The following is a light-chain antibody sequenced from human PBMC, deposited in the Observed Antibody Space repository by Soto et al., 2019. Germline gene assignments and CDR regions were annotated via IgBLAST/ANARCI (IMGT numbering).Light chain of an antibody. CDR1: QSVSSGY. CDR2: DAS. J-gene: IGKJ5*01. CDR3: QQRNVWPPVT. V-gene: IGKV3D-20*02. Sequence: EIVLTQSPGTLSLSPGERATLSCRASQSVSSGYLAWYQQKAGQAPRLLIYDASSRATGIPDRFSGGGSGTDFTLTISRLEPEDFAVYYCQQRNVWPPVTFGQGTRLEIK.